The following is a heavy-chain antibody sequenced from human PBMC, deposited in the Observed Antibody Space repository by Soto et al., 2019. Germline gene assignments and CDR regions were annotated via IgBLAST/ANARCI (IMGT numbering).Heavy chain of an antibody. V-gene: IGHV3-30*02. CDR3: APQAFDY. J-gene: IGHJ4*02. CDR2: VWLDGSNK. CDR1: GFTFSNYG. Sequence: VGSLRLSCAASGFTFSNYGMHWVRQAPGKGLEWVAFVWLDGSNKYYADSVRDRFTISRVNSKNTLYLQMNSLRAEDTAVYHCAPQAFDYWGQGTLVTVSS.